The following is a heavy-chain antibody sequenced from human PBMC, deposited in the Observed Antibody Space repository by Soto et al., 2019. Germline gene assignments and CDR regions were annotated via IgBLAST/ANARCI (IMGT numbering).Heavy chain of an antibody. CDR3: ARDSLGQQLADYYYYYGMDV. J-gene: IGHJ6*01. Sequence: RASVKVSCKASGGTFSSYAISWVRQAPGEGLECMGGIIPIFGTANYAQKFQGRVPITADESTSTAYMELSSLRSEDTAVYYCARDSLGQQLADYYYYYGMDVWAQGTTVTVSS. CDR2: IIPIFGTA. V-gene: IGHV1-69*13. D-gene: IGHD6-13*01. CDR1: GGTFSSYA.